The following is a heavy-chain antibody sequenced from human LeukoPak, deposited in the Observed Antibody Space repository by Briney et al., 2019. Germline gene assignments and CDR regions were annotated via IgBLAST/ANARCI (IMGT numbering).Heavy chain of an antibody. J-gene: IGHJ4*02. Sequence: SETLSLTCAVHGVSVSGYYWSWIRQSPGKGLEWIGEIYHSGYTNYNPSLKRRVTIPAATSENQLSLRLTSVTAADTAVYYCARMRCGHTDNICYNYWGQGTLVTVSS. CDR1: GVSVSGYY. CDR2: IYHSGYT. D-gene: IGHD2-8*01. CDR3: ARMRCGHTDNICYNY. V-gene: IGHV4-34*01.